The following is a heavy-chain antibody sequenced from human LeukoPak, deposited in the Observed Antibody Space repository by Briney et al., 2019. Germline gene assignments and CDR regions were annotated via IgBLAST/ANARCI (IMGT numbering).Heavy chain of an antibody. D-gene: IGHD5-18*01. CDR2: IWYDGSNK. CDR3: AKDTVPIQLWSLFDY. V-gene: IGHV3-30*02. J-gene: IGHJ4*02. Sequence: PGGSLRLSCAASGFTFSSYGMHWVRQAPGKGLEWVAVIWYDGSNKYYADSVKGRFTISRDNSKNTLYLQMNSLRAEDTAVYYCAKDTVPIQLWSLFDYWGQGTLVTVSS. CDR1: GFTFSSYG.